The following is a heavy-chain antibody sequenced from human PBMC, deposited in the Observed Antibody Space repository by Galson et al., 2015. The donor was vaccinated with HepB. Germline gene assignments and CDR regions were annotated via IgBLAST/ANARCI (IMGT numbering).Heavy chain of an antibody. V-gene: IGHV3-66*01. Sequence: SLRLSCAASGFTVSSNYMSWVRQAPGKGLEWVSVIYSGGSTYYADSVKGRFTISRDNSKNTLYLQMNSLRAEDTAVYYCARAPTVTTFEEAYYFDYWGQGTLVTVSS. CDR2: IYSGGST. J-gene: IGHJ4*02. D-gene: IGHD4-17*01. CDR1: GFTVSSNY. CDR3: ARAPTVTTFEEAYYFDY.